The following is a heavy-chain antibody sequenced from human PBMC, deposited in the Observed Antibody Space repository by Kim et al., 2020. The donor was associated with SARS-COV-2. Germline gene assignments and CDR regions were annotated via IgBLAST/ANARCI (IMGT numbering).Heavy chain of an antibody. D-gene: IGHD3-9*01. V-gene: IGHV4-34*01. Sequence: TNYQPALKRRVTLSVDTSKNQFSLKLSSVTAADTAVYYCARSITIFPFDYWGQGTLVTVSS. CDR2: T. CDR3: ARSITIFPFDY. J-gene: IGHJ4*02.